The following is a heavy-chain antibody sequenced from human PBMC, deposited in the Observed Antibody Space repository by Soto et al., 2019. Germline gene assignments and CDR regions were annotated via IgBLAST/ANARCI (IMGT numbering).Heavy chain of an antibody. Sequence: SETLSLTCTVSGGSISSSSYYWGWIRQPPGKGLEWIGSIYYSGSTYYNPSLMSRVTISVDTSKNQFSLKLSSVTAADTAVYYCARTGSSSSSYYYYGMDVWGQGTTVTVSS. V-gene: IGHV4-39*01. CDR1: GGSISSSSYY. CDR3: ARTGSSSSSYYYYGMDV. CDR2: IYYSGST. J-gene: IGHJ6*02. D-gene: IGHD6-6*01.